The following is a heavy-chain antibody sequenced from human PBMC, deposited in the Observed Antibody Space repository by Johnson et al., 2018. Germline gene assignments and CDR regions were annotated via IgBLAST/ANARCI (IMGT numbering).Heavy chain of an antibody. D-gene: IGHD1-26*01. J-gene: IGHJ1*01. CDR3: ARAIVGKGYFQH. CDR1: GFTFSSYS. V-gene: IGHV3-48*02. Sequence: VQLVQSGGGLVQPGGSLRLSCAASGFTFSSYSMNWVRQAPGKGLEWVSYLSSSSSTIYYADSVKGRFTISRDNAKNSLELPMNSLRDEDTAVYYCARAIVGKGYFQHWGQGTLVTVSS. CDR2: LSSSSSTI.